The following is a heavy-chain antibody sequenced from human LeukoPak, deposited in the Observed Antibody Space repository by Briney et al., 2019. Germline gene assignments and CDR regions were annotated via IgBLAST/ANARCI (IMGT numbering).Heavy chain of an antibody. Sequence: SETLSVTCTVSGVSIISHYRSWIRQPRGKGLEWIGYMFDNENTKDNPSLKSRITLSADTSKNQFSLRLSSVTAADTAVYYCATIKRGSIFGYFDFWGQGILVTVSS. J-gene: IGHJ4*02. CDR2: MFDNENT. CDR1: GVSIISHY. D-gene: IGHD5-18*01. CDR3: ATIKRGSIFGYFDF. V-gene: IGHV4-59*11.